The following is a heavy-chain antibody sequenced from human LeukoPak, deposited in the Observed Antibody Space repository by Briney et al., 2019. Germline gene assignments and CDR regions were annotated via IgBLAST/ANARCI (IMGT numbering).Heavy chain of an antibody. Sequence: ASVKVSCKPSGYTFTDYAINWVRQAPGQGLECMGWVNTNTGNLTYAQGFTGRFVFSSDSSVSTAYLQITSLKADDSAIYFCASCNDSSGYFAYWGQGTLVTVSS. CDR1: GYTFTDYA. J-gene: IGHJ4*02. D-gene: IGHD3-22*01. V-gene: IGHV7-4-1*02. CDR3: ASCNDSSGYFAY. CDR2: VNTNTGNL.